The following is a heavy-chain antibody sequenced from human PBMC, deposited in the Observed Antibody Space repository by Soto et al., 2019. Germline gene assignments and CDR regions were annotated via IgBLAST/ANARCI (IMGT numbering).Heavy chain of an antibody. CDR1: GYTFTSYA. D-gene: IGHD2-21*01. J-gene: IGHJ4*02. V-gene: IGHV1-3*01. Sequence: GASVKVSCKASGYTFTSYAMHWVRQAPGQRLEWMGWINAGNGNTKYSQKFQGRVTITRDTSASTAYMELSSLRSEDTAVYYCARRVIPMLFNRGQFDYWGQGTLVTVSS. CDR3: ARRVIPMLFNRGQFDY. CDR2: INAGNGNT.